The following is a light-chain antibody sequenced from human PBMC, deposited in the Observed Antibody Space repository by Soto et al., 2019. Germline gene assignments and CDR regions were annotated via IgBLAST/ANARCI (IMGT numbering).Light chain of an antibody. CDR1: DSVTSNY. V-gene: IGKV3-20*01. J-gene: IGKJ2*01. CDR2: GAY. CDR3: HQYGKSAPFT. Sequence: EIVLTQSPGTLSLSPGERATLSCRASDSVTSNYLAWYQQTPGLAPRLLIYGAYNRAAGIPDRFSGTGSGTDFTLVISRLEPEDFAVYYCHQYGKSAPFTFGQGTKVDI.